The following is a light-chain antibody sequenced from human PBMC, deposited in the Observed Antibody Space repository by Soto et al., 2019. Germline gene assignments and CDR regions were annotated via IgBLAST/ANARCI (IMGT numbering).Light chain of an antibody. V-gene: IGLV2-14*03. J-gene: IGLJ2*01. CDR2: DVN. Sequence: QSALTQPASVSGSPGQSITISCTGTSSDVGNYNYVSWYQQRPGKAPKLMIYDVNKRPSGVSDRFSGSKSGNTASLTISGLQAEDEADYYCNSYTSSSTLVFGGGTKLTVL. CDR3: NSYTSSSTLV. CDR1: SSDVGNYNY.